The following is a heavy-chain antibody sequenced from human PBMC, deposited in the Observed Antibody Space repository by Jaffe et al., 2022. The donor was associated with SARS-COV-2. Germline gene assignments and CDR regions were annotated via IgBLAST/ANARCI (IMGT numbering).Heavy chain of an antibody. J-gene: IGHJ6*02. Sequence: QVQLVQSGAEVKKPGASVKVSCKASGYTFTGYYMHWVRQAPGQGLEWMGWINPNSGGTNYAQKFQGRVTMTRDTSISTAYMELSRLRSDDTAVYYCAGGELSHGGYYYYYGMDVWGQGTTVTVSS. CDR3: AGGELSHGGYYYYYGMDV. D-gene: IGHD3-10*01. CDR2: INPNSGGT. V-gene: IGHV1-2*02. CDR1: GYTFTGYY.